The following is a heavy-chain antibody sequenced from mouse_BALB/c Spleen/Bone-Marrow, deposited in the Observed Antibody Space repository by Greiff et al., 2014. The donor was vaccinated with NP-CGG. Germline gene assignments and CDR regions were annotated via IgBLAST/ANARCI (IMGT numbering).Heavy chain of an antibody. CDR2: LWADGST. J-gene: IGHJ4*01. CDR3: ARITTATGAMDY. Sequence: QVQLKESGPGLVAPSQSLSITCTVSGFSLTTYGVHWVRQPPGKGLEWLGVLWADGSTNYNSALMSRLSISKDNSKSQVFLKMNGLQTDDTAMYYCARITTATGAMDYWGQGTSVTVSS. D-gene: IGHD1-2*01. V-gene: IGHV2-9*02. CDR1: GFSLTTYG.